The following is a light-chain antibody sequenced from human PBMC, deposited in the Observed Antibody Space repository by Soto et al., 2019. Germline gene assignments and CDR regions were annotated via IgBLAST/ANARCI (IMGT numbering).Light chain of an antibody. V-gene: IGLV2-14*03. CDR2: DVS. CDR1: SSDVGGYNY. J-gene: IGLJ1*01. Sequence: QSALTQPASVSGAPGQSIAISCTGTSSDVGGYNYVSWYQHHPGKAPKLMVYDVSNRPSGVSNRFSRSKSGNKASLTISGLQAEDEADYYCSSYTSRSTYVFGTGTKLTVL. CDR3: SSYTSRSTYV.